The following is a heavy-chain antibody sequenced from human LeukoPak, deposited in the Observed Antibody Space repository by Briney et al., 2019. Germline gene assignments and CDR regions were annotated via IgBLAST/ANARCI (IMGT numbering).Heavy chain of an antibody. Sequence: GGSLRLSCAASGFTFSNAWMSWVRQAPGKGLEWVSAISRSGGSTAYADSVKGRFTISRDNTKNSLYLQMNSLRAEDTAVYYCAKDGGSDPDSFDIWGQGTMVTVSS. CDR3: AKDGGSDPDSFDI. V-gene: IGHV3-23*01. J-gene: IGHJ3*02. CDR1: GFTFSNAW. D-gene: IGHD2-15*01. CDR2: ISRSGGST.